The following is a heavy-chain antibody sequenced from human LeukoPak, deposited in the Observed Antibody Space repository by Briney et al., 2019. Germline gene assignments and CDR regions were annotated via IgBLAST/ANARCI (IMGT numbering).Heavy chain of an antibody. CDR2: IYNSGTT. CDR1: GGSISSYY. D-gene: IGHD6-25*01. Sequence: SETLSLTCTVSGGSISSYYWSWIRQPPGKGLEWIGYIYNSGTTNYNPSLKSRVTISVDTSKNQFSLKLTSVTAADTAVYYCARPPEYSNGAYFYYYGLDVWGQGTTLTVSS. CDR3: ARPPEYSNGAYFYYYGLDV. J-gene: IGHJ6*02. V-gene: IGHV4-59*01.